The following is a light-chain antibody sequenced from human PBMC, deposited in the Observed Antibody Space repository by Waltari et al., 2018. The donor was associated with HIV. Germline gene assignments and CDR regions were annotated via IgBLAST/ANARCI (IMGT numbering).Light chain of an antibody. CDR1: RNIHIF. CDR2: AAS. J-gene: IGKJ3*01. CDR3: LQTYNTPLT. V-gene: IGKV1-39*01. Sequence: IQLTQSPSSLSASVGDRVILTCRASRNIHIFLNWFQQKPGKAPELLILAASTLHSGVSSRFSGSGSGTDFTLTINSLQREDFATYYCLQTYNTPLTFGPGTKLDF.